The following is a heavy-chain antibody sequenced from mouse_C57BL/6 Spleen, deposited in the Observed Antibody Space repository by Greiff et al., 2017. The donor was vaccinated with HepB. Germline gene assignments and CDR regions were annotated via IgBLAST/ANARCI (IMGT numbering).Heavy chain of an antibody. CDR2: ISDGGSYT. J-gene: IGHJ4*01. Sequence: EVMLVESGGGLVKPGGSLKLSCAASGFTFSSYAMSWVRQTPEKRLEWVATISDGGSYTYYPDNVKGRFTISRDNAKNNLYLQMSHLKSEDTAMYYCAKGFHYAMDYWGQGTSVTVSS. V-gene: IGHV5-4*03. CDR3: AKGFHYAMDY. CDR1: GFTFSSYA.